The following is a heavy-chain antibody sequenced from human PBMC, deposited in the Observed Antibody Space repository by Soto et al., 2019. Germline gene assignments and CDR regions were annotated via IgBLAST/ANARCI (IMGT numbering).Heavy chain of an antibody. J-gene: IGHJ4*02. CDR1: RGSSSSGTNY. D-gene: IGHD6-25*01. Sequence: SETLSLTCTVSRGSSSSGTNYWAWIRQPPGKGLEWIANIYYSGSTFYNPSLKSRVTISLDTSKNQFSLKLRSVTAADTAVYYCARHEAGWYFDSWGQGPLVTVSS. V-gene: IGHV4-39*01. CDR3: ARHEAGWYFDS. CDR2: IYYSGST.